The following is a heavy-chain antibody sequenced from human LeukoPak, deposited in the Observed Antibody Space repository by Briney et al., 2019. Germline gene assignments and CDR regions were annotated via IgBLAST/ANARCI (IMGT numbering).Heavy chain of an antibody. V-gene: IGHV3-23*01. CDR3: AKHCIGGTCFDY. CDR1: GFTFSSYA. J-gene: IGHJ4*02. D-gene: IGHD2-15*01. Sequence: GGSLRLSCAASGFTFSSYAMSWVRQAPGKGLEWVSVFGGSDGSTYYADSVKGRFTVSRDISENTLYLQMNSLRAEDTAVYYCAKHCIGGTCFDYWGQGTLVTVSS. CDR2: FGGSDGST.